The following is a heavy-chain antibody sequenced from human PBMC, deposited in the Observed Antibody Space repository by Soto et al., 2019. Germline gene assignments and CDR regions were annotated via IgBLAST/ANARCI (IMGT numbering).Heavy chain of an antibody. V-gene: IGHV3-21*01. J-gene: IGHJ5*02. D-gene: IGHD3-10*01. CDR3: PLVTGNWFHP. CDR2: ISGSSSFI. Sequence: EVQLVESGGGLVKPGGSLRLSCAGSGFTFSSYSMNWVRQAPGKGPEWVSFISGSSSFIYLADSVKGRFTISRDNAKSSRYLQMNSLRAEDTAVYYCPLVTGNWFHPWGQGTLVTVSS. CDR1: GFTFSSYS.